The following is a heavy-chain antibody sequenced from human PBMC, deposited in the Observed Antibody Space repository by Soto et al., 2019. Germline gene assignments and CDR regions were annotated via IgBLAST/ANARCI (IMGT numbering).Heavy chain of an antibody. J-gene: IGHJ5*02. D-gene: IGHD3-10*01. CDR3: AKDHPLWFGES. CDR1: GFTFSSYG. CDR2: ISYDGSNK. Sequence: QVQLVESGGGVVQPGRSLRLSCAASGFTFSSYGMHWVRQAPGKGLEWVAVISYDGSNKYYADSVKGRFTISRDNSKNTLYLQMNSLRAEDTAVYYCAKDHPLWFGESWGQGTLVTVSS. V-gene: IGHV3-30*18.